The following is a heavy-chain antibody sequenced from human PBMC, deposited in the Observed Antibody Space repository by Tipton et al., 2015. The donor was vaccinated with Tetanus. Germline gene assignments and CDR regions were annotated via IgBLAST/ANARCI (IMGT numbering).Heavy chain of an antibody. CDR2: ISTSGNT. V-gene: IGHV4-4*07. CDR3: ARGLFCANGICPALLFDP. Sequence: TLSLTCTVSGDFASLSYWSWIRQPVGKSLEWLGRISTSGNTHYNPSLKGRVTMSLDTPKKQFSLTWTSVTAADTAVYYCARGLFCANGICPALLFDPWGQGTQVTVSS. CDR1: GDFASLSY. J-gene: IGHJ5*02. D-gene: IGHD2-8*01.